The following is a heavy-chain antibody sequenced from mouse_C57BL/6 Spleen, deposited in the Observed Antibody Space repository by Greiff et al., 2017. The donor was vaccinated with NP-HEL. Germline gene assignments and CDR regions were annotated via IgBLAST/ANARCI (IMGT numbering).Heavy chain of an antibody. CDR3: AKNLYYDYGGYAMDY. D-gene: IGHD2-4*01. V-gene: IGHV2-5*01. CDR1: GFSLTSYG. J-gene: IGHJ4*01. CDR2: IWRGGST. Sequence: VQLQQSGPGLVQPSQSLSITCTVSGFSLTSYGVHWVRQSPGKGLEWLGVIWRGGSTDYNAAFMSRLSITKDNSKSQVFFKMNSLQADDTAIYYCAKNLYYDYGGYAMDYWGQGTSVTVSS.